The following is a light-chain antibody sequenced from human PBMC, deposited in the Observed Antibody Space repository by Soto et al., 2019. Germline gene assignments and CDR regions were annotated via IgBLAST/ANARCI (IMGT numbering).Light chain of an antibody. CDR3: TSYSSSSTFYV. V-gene: IGLV2-11*01. CDR1: SSDVGGYNY. J-gene: IGLJ1*01. CDR2: DVS. Sequence: QSALTQPRSVSGSPGQSVTISCTGTSSDVGGYNYVSWYQHHPGKAPKVMIYDVSKRPSGVPDRFSGSKSGNTASLTISGLHAGDEADYYCTSYSSSSTFYVFGTGTKVTVL.